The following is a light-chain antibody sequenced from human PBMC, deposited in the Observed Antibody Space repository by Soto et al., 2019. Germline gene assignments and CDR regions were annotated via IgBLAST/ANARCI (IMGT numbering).Light chain of an antibody. CDR3: GTWDSSLSAGVV. CDR2: DNN. V-gene: IGLV1-51*01. Sequence: QSVLTQPPSVSAAPGQKVTISCSGSSSNIGNNYVSWYQQLPGTAPKLLIYDNNKRPSGIPDRFSASKSGTSATLGITGRQTGDEAEYYCGTWDSSLSAGVVFGGGTKVTVL. CDR1: SSNIGNNY. J-gene: IGLJ2*01.